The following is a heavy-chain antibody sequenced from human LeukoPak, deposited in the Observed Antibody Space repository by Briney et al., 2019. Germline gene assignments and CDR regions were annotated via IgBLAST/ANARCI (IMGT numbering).Heavy chain of an antibody. D-gene: IGHD2-21*02. CDR1: GYSISSGYY. V-gene: IGHV4-38-2*02. J-gene: IGHJ4*02. CDR2: IFHGGST. CDR3: ARDLASCAGDCYSDGFDY. Sequence: SETLSLTCTVSGYSISSGYYWGWIRQSPGKGLEWIGSIFHGGSTYYNPSLRSRVIVSVDTSKDHFSLKMTSVTAADTAVYYCARDLASCAGDCYSDGFDYWGQGTLVTVSS.